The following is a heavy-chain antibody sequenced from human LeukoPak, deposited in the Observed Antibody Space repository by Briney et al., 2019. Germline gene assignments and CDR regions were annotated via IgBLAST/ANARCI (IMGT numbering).Heavy chain of an antibody. J-gene: IGHJ3*02. CDR2: ISSSSSYI. V-gene: IGHV3-21*01. CDR1: GFTFSSYS. Sequence: GSLRLSCAASGFTFSSYSMNWVRQAPGKGLEWVSSISSSSSYIYYADSVKGRFTISRDNAKNSLYLQMNSLRAEDTAVYYCARLPRTDAFDIWGQGTMVTVSS. CDR3: ARLPRTDAFDI.